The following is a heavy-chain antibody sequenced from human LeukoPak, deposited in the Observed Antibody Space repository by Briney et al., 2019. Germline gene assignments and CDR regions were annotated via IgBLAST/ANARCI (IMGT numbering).Heavy chain of an antibody. Sequence: TSKTLSLTCTVSGYSISSGYYWGWIRQPPGKGLEWIGEIYHSGSTNYNPSLKSRVTISVDKSKNQFSLKLSSVTAADTAVYYCARLVSRRPYSSSSYWGQGTLVTVSS. CDR1: GYSISSGYY. D-gene: IGHD6-6*01. V-gene: IGHV4-38-2*02. J-gene: IGHJ4*02. CDR2: IYHSGST. CDR3: ARLVSRRPYSSSSY.